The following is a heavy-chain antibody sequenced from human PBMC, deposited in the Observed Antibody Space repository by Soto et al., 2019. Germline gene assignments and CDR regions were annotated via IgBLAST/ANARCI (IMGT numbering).Heavy chain of an antibody. CDR2: MSPNSGNT. Sequence: HVPLVQSGAEVKKPGASVKVSCKAAGYTFTSYDINWVRQAAGQGFGWMGWMSPNSGNTGYAQKFQGRVTMTRNTAISTAYMEQSSLQSEDTAACYCARGPANWGVDFWGQGTLVTVSS. J-gene: IGHJ4*02. CDR1: GYTFTSYD. D-gene: IGHD7-27*01. V-gene: IGHV1-8*01. CDR3: ARGPANWGVDF.